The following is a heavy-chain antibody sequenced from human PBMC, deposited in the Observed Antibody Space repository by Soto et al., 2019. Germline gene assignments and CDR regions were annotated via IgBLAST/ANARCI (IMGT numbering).Heavy chain of an antibody. Sequence: EVQLVESGGGLVQPGGSLRLSCAASGFSVSSKYMSWLRQAPGTGLEWLSVMSSGGSTYYADSVKGRFTIARDNSKNTLYLQMNNLRAADTAVYYCARRIAAYYDVLTGYYNGYFDYWGQGALVTVSS. D-gene: IGHD3-9*01. V-gene: IGHV3-66*04. J-gene: IGHJ4*02. CDR1: GFSVSSKY. CDR2: MSSGGST. CDR3: ARRIAAYYDVLTGYYNGYFDY.